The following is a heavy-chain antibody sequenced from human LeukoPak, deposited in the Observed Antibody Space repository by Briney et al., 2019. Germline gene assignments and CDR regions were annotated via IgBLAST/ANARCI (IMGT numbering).Heavy chain of an antibody. J-gene: IGHJ4*02. CDR2: IYSGGST. D-gene: IGHD4-23*01. V-gene: IGHV3-66*01. CDR1: EFSVGSNY. CDR3: ARETTVVTVFDY. Sequence: GGSLRLSCAASEFSVGSNYMTWVRQAPGKGLEWVSPIYSGGSTYYADSVKGRFTISRDNSKNTLYLQMNSLRAEDTAVYYCARETTVVTVFDYWGQGTLVTVSS.